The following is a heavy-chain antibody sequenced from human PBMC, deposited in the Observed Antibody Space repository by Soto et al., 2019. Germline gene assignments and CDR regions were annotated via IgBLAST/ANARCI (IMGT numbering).Heavy chain of an antibody. D-gene: IGHD1-26*01. CDR2: IGTAGDT. V-gene: IGHV3-13*01. CDR3: AREVSSGSYEPYFDY. CDR1: GFTFSSYD. J-gene: IGHJ4*02. Sequence: GGSLRLSCAASGFTFSSYDMHWVRQATGKGLEWVSAIGTAGDTYYPGSVKGRFTISRENAKNSLYLQMNSPRAGDTAVYYCAREVSSGSYEPYFDYWGQGTLVTVSS.